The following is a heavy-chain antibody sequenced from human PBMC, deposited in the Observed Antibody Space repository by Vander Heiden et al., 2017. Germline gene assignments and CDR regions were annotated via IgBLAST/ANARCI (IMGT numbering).Heavy chain of an antibody. Sequence: EVQLVQSGAEVRKPGGSLQISRKGSGYSFNNYWIGWVRQMPGKGLEWMGIIYPGASEVRYSPSFQGQVTFSADKSINTAYLQWSSLKASDTAMYYCARLFRVPANWFDSWGQGTLVTVSA. CDR1: GYSFNNYW. D-gene: IGHD2-8*01. CDR3: ARLFRVPANWFDS. CDR2: IYPGASEV. J-gene: IGHJ5*01. V-gene: IGHV5-51*01.